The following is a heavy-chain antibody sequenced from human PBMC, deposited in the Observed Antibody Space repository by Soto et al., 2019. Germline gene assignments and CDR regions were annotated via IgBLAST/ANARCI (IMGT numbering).Heavy chain of an antibody. J-gene: IGHJ4*02. CDR1: GFTFSSYA. CDR3: ARRSSSWYFDY. Sequence: GSLRLSCAASGFTFSSYAMNWVRQAPGKGLEWVSVISGSDGNTYYADSVKGRFTISRDNSKNTLKMQMNSLRAEDTAVYYCARRSSSWYFDYWGQGT. D-gene: IGHD6-13*01. V-gene: IGHV3-23*01. CDR2: ISGSDGNT.